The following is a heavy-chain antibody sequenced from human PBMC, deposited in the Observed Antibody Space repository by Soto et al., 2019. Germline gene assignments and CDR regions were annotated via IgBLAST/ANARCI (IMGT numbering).Heavy chain of an antibody. CDR1: GDSISAYS. J-gene: IGHJ4*02. CDR2: IHYSGST. CDR3: ARHRYSYGVYYFDY. V-gene: IGHV4-59*08. D-gene: IGHD5-18*01. Sequence: PSETLSLTCTVAGDSISAYSWSWVRQPPGKGLEWIGNIHYSGSTNYNPSLTSRVTISVDTSKNQFSLKLSSVTAADTAVYYCARHRYSYGVYYFDYWGQGTLVTVSS.